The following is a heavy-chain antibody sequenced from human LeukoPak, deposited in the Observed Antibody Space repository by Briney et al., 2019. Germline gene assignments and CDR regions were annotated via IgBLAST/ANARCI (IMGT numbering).Heavy chain of an antibody. CDR3: ARPIMVRGVIGPDL. J-gene: IGHJ2*01. Sequence: PSETLSLTCTVSGGSISSSSYYWGWIRQPPGKGLEWIGSIYYSGSTYYNPSLKSRVTISVDTSKNQFSLKLSSVTAADTAVYYCARPIMVRGVIGPDLWGRGTLVTVSS. CDR1: GGSISSSSYY. CDR2: IYYSGST. V-gene: IGHV4-39*01. D-gene: IGHD3-10*01.